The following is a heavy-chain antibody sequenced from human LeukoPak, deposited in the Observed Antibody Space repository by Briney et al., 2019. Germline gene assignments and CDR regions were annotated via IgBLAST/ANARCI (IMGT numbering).Heavy chain of an antibody. D-gene: IGHD2-15*01. V-gene: IGHV1-18*01. J-gene: IGHJ4*02. CDR3: ARGIIGYYFDY. CDR1: GYTFTIYG. Sequence: ASVKVPCKTSGYTFTIYGISWVRQAPGQGLEWMGLISAYGNTNYAQNLQGRVTLTTDTSTSTAYMEPRSLRSDDTAVYYCARGIIGYYFDYWGQGTLVTVSS. CDR2: ISAYGNT.